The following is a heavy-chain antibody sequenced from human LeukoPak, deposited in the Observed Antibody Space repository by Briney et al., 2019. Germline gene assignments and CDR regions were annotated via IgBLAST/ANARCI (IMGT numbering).Heavy chain of an antibody. CDR1: GFTFSNYW. CDR3: AKDGDSVGATLFLAPDY. CDR2: INDDGSGT. Sequence: PGGSLRLSCAASGFTFSNYWMHWVRHVPGKGLVWVSRINDDGSGTFYADSVKGRFTISRDNSKNTLYLQMNSLRAEDTAVYYCAKDGDSVGATLFLAPDYWGQGTLVTVSS. J-gene: IGHJ4*02. V-gene: IGHV3-74*01. D-gene: IGHD1-26*01.